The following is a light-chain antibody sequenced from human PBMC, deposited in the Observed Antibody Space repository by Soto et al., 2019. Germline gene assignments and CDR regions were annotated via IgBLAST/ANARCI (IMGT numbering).Light chain of an antibody. CDR3: QQYNIWPPWT. J-gene: IGKJ1*01. Sequence: ILMTQSPATLSVSPGERATLSCRASQSVSNNLAWYQQKPGQAPRLLIYDASTRATDIPARFSGSGSGTEFHLTISGLQSEDFGVYYCQQYNIWPPWTFGQGTKVEVK. CDR2: DAS. CDR1: QSVSNN. V-gene: IGKV3-15*01.